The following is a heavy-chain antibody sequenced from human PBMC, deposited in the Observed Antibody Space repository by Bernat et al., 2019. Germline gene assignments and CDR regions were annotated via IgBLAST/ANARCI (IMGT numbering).Heavy chain of an antibody. CDR3: ARVGITGKNDP. Sequence: QVQLQESGPGLVKPSQTLSLTCTVSGGSISSGDYYWSWIRQPPGKGLEWIGEINHSGSTNYNPSLKSRVTISVDTSKNQFSLKLSSVTAADTAVYYCARVGITGKNDPWGQGTLVTVSS. D-gene: IGHD1-14*01. CDR1: GGSISSGDYY. V-gene: IGHV4-30-4*01. CDR2: INHSGST. J-gene: IGHJ5*02.